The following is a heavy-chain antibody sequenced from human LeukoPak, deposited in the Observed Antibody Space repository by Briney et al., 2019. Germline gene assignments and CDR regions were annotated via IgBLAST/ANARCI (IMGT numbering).Heavy chain of an antibody. CDR2: IWYDGNNK. Sequence: GGSLRLSCAASGFTLSSYGMHWVRQAPGKGLEWVAGIWYDGNNKYYADSVKGRFSISRDNSKNTLYLQMDSLRAEDTAVYHCARDSGSYLQPTDYWGQGTLVTVSS. CDR1: GFTLSSYG. J-gene: IGHJ4*02. CDR3: ARDSGSYLQPTDY. D-gene: IGHD1-26*01. V-gene: IGHV3-33*08.